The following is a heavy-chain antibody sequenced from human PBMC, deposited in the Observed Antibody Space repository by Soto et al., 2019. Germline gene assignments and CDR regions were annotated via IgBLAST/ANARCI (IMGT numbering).Heavy chain of an antibody. V-gene: IGHV3-30*18. CDR3: AKDKHSSGHDY. J-gene: IGHJ4*02. CDR1: GFTFSSYG. CDR2: ISYDGSNK. D-gene: IGHD6-19*01. Sequence: PGGSLRLSCAASGFTFSSYGMHWVRQAPGKGLEWVAVISYDGSNKYYADSVKGRFTISRDNSKNTLYLQMNSLRAEDTAVYYCAKDKHSSGHDYWGQGTLVTVSS.